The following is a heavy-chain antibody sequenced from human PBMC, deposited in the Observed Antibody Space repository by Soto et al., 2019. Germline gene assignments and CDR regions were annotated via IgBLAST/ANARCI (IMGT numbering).Heavy chain of an antibody. V-gene: IGHV3-23*01. D-gene: IGHD6-19*01. CDR1: GFTFSSYA. CDR2: ISGSGGST. CDR3: AKGSTRGWHRHGYFQH. Sequence: VQLLESGGGLVQPGGSLRLSCAASGFTFSSYAMSWVRQAPGKGLEWVSAISGSGGSTYYADSVKGRFTISRDNSKNTLYLQMNSLRAEDTAVYYCAKGSTRGWHRHGYFQHWGQGTLVTVSS. J-gene: IGHJ1*01.